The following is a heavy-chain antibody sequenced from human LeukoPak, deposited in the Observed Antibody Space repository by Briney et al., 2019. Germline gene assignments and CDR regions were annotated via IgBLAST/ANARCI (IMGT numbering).Heavy chain of an antibody. CDR1: GGSISSYY. J-gene: IGHJ4*02. V-gene: IGHV4-59*01. CDR2: IYYSGST. CDR3: ARIDSSGEIDY. D-gene: IGHD6-25*01. Sequence: SETLSLTCTVSGGSISSYYWSWIRQPAGKGLEWIGYIYYSGSTNYNPSLKSRVTISVDTSKNQFSLKLSSVTAADTAVYYCARIDSSGEIDYWGQGTLVTVSS.